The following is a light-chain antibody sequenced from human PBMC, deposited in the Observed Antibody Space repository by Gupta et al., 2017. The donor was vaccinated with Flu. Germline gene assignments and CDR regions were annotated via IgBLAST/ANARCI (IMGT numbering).Light chain of an antibody. CDR3: AAWDDSLSGYV. CDR2: SNS. Sequence: QSVLTQLPTASGTPGQRVTNARAGSSSYIGSNTVNCDQQLTATAPTLLIYSNSQRPSGIPARFSDSKSGTSASLAISGLQSEDDADYYCAAWDDSLSGYVFGGGTKVTVL. CDR1: SSYIGSNT. J-gene: IGLJ1*01. V-gene: IGLV1-44*01.